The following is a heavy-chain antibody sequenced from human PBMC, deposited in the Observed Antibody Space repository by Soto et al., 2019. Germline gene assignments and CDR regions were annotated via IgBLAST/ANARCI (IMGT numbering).Heavy chain of an antibody. J-gene: IGHJ6*02. D-gene: IGHD1-26*01. CDR2: IYYSGST. CDR3: AREADGSPDGGSYYYGMDV. Sequence: SETLSLTCTASGGSISSDYWSWIRQPPGKGLEWIGYIYYSGSTNHNPSLKSRVTISVDTSKNQFSLKLSSVTAADTAVYYCAREADGSPDGGSYYYGMDVWGQGTTVTVSS. V-gene: IGHV4-59*01. CDR1: GGSISSDY.